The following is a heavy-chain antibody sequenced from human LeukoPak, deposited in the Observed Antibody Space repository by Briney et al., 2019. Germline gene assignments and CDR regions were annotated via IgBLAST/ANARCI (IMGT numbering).Heavy chain of an antibody. J-gene: IGHJ3*02. CDR3: ARGKVAFGGVNRGGAAFDI. CDR2: IYTSGST. Sequence: SETLSLTCTVSGGSISSGSYYWRWIRQPAGKGLEWIRRIYTSGSTNYNPSLKSRVTISVDTSKNQFSLKLSSVTAADTAVYYCARGKVAFGGVNRGGAAFDIWGQGTMVTVSS. V-gene: IGHV4-61*02. CDR1: GGSISSGSYY. D-gene: IGHD3-16*01.